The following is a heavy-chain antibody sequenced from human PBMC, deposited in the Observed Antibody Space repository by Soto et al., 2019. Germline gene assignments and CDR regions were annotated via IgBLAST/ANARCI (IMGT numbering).Heavy chain of an antibody. CDR1: GGSISSGDYY. J-gene: IGHJ5*02. Sequence: SETLSLTCTVSGGSISSGDYYWSWIRQPPGKGLEWIGYIYYSGSTYYNPSLKSRVTISVDTSKNQFSLKFYSVTAADTAVYYCARTPSTYYYDSSGYYYNWFDPWGQGTLVTVSS. D-gene: IGHD3-22*01. V-gene: IGHV4-30-4*01. CDR2: IYYSGST. CDR3: ARTPSTYYYDSSGYYYNWFDP.